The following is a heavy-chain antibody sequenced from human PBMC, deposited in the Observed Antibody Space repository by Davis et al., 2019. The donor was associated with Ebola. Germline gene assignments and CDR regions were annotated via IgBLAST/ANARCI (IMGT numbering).Heavy chain of an antibody. CDR1: GGSISSYY. CDR2: IYHSGSP. D-gene: IGHD1-20*01. V-gene: IGHV4-59*12. CDR3: AREGYNWNDIFDY. Sequence: MPSETLSLTCTVSGGSISSYYWSWIRQSPGKGLEWIGNIYHSGSPNYNPSLKSRAAISVDRSKNQFSLKLTSVTAADTAVYYCAREGYNWNDIFDYWGQGTLVTVSS. J-gene: IGHJ4*02.